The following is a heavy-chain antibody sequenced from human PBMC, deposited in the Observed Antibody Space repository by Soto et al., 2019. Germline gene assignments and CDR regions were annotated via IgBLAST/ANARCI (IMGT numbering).Heavy chain of an antibody. CDR1: GGSISSYY. CDR2: IYYSGST. D-gene: IGHD3-3*02. CDR3: ARDTFILAPGKSDV. V-gene: IGHV4-59*01. Sequence: SETLSLTCTVSGGSISSYYWSWIRQPPGKGLEWIGYIYYSGSTNYNPSLKSRVTISVDTSKNQFSLKLSSVTAADTAVYYCARDTFILAPGKSDVRGKGPTV. J-gene: IGHJ6*03.